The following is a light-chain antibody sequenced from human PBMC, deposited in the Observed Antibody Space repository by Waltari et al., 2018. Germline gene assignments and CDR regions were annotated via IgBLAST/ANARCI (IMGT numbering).Light chain of an antibody. J-gene: IGLJ3*02. CDR2: DVT. Sequence: QSALTQPRSVSGSPGQSVTISCTGTSSDVGVYYYVSWYQQHPGKAPKLILYDVTQRPSGVPGRFSGSKSGNTASLTISGLQAEDEADYYCCSYADTYTAVFGGGTKVTVL. CDR3: CSYADTYTAV. V-gene: IGLV2-11*01. CDR1: SSDVGVYYY.